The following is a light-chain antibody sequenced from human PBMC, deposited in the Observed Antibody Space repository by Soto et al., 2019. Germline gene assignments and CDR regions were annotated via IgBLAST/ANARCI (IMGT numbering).Light chain of an antibody. CDR1: QSISTY. J-gene: IGKJ3*01. Sequence: DIQMTQSPSSLSASVGDRVTITCRASQSISTYLNWYQQKPGKAPKLLIYAVSNLQSGAPSRFSGSGSGTDFTLTISSLQPEDFATYYCQQSYSSVFTFGPGTKVDIK. CDR2: AVS. V-gene: IGKV1-39*01. CDR3: QQSYSSVFT.